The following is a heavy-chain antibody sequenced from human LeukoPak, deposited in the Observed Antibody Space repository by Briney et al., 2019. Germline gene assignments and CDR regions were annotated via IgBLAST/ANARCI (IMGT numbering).Heavy chain of an antibody. CDR1: GGSFSGYY. J-gene: IGHJ6*03. CDR3: ARGRQEWFGGTYTNYYYYYYMDV. Sequence: SETLSLTCAVYGGSFSGYYWSWIRQPPGKGLEWIGEINHSGSTNYNPSLKSRVTISVDTSKNQFSLKLSSVTAADTAVYYCARGRQEWFGGTYTNYYYYYYMDVWGKGTTVTVSS. D-gene: IGHD3-10*01. V-gene: IGHV4-34*01. CDR2: INHSGST.